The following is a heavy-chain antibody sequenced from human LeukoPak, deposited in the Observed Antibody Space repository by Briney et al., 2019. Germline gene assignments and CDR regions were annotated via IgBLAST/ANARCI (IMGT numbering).Heavy chain of an antibody. CDR2: ISSSSSYI. CDR1: GFTFSSYS. D-gene: IGHD4/OR15-4a*01. CDR3: ARTMARTYFDY. V-gene: IGHV3-21*01. Sequence: PGGSLRLSCAASGFTFSSYSMTWVRQAPGKGLEWISSISSSSSYIYYADSVKGRFTISRDNAKNSLYLQMNSLRAEDTAVYYCARTMARTYFDYWGQGTLVTVSS. J-gene: IGHJ4*02.